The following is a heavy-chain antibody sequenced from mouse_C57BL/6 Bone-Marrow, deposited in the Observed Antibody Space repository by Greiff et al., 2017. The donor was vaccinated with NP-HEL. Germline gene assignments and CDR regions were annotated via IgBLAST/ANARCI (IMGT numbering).Heavy chain of an antibody. V-gene: IGHV1-39*01. D-gene: IGHD2-14*01. CDR3: SRFRRYDGPFAY. J-gene: IGHJ3*01. CDR1: GYSFTDYN. Sequence: VQLQQSGPELVKPGASVKISCKASGYSFTDYNMNWVKQSNGKSLEWIGVINPNYGTTSYNQKFKRKATLTVDQSSITAYLLLNCLTSEDSVVYYCSRFRRYDGPFAYWGQGTLVTVSA. CDR2: INPNYGTT.